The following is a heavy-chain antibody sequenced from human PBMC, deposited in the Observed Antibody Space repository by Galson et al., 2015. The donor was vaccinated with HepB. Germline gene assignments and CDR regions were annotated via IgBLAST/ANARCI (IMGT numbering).Heavy chain of an antibody. CDR3: ARSFPLPTLDY. D-gene: IGHD2-2*01. CDR2: ISYDGSNK. CDR1: GFTFSSYA. J-gene: IGHJ4*02. V-gene: IGHV3-30-3*01. Sequence: SLRLSCAASGFTFSSYAMHWVRQAPGKGLEWVAVISYDGSNKYYADSVKGRFTISRDNSKNTLYLQMNSLRAEDTAVYYCARSFPLPTLDYWGQGTLVTVSS.